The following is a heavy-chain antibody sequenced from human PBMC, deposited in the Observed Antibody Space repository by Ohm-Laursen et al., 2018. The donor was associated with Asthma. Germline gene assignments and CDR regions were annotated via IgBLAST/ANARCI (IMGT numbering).Heavy chain of an antibody. J-gene: IGHJ4*02. CDR2: ISSSSSTI. Sequence: SLRLSCSASGFTFSSYGMHWVRQAPGKGLEWVSYISSSSSTIYYADSVKGRFTISRDNAKNSLYLQMNSLRDEDTAVYYCARDGERLERPGDFDYWGQGTLVTVSS. D-gene: IGHD1-1*01. CDR1: GFTFSSYG. V-gene: IGHV3-48*02. CDR3: ARDGERLERPGDFDY.